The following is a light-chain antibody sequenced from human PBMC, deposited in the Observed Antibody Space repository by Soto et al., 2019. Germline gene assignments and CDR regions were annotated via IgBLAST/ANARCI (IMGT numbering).Light chain of an antibody. CDR2: DAS. CDR1: QSINNW. CDR3: QQYYSSHPGT. Sequence: IEMTQSPSTLSASVGDRVTITCRASQSINNWLAWYQQKPGQAPKLLIYDASTLESGVPSSFSGSGSGTQFTLVISRLQPDDFATYYCQQYYSSHPGTFGRVTKVDIK. V-gene: IGKV1-5*01. J-gene: IGKJ1*01.